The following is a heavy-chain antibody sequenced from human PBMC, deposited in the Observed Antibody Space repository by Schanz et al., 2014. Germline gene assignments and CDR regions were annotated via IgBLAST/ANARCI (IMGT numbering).Heavy chain of an antibody. D-gene: IGHD6-6*01. Sequence: QVQLQESGPGLVKPSETLSLTCTVSGGSISNSFWTWIRQPPGKGLEWLGFIHYSGSTNYNPSLSSRLPISVDTSKKQFSLNLRSVTAADTAVYYCARGTAIAARQTQFDYWGQGALVTVSS. CDR3: ARGTAIAARQTQFDY. CDR2: IHYSGST. CDR1: GGSISNSF. J-gene: IGHJ4*02. V-gene: IGHV4-59*01.